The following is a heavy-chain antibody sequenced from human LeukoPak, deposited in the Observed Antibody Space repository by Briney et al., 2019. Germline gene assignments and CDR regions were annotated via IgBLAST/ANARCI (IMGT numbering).Heavy chain of an antibody. V-gene: IGHV4-34*01. CDR2: INHSGST. D-gene: IGHD6-6*01. J-gene: IGHJ5*02. Sequence: SETLSLTCAVYGGSFSGYYWSWIRQPPGKGLEWIGEINHSGSTNYNPSLKSRVTISVDTSKNQFSLKLSSVTAADTAVYYCARAPPRKYIAARRSWDNWFDPWGQGTLVTVSS. CDR3: ARAPPRKYIAARRSWDNWFDP. CDR1: GGSFSGYY.